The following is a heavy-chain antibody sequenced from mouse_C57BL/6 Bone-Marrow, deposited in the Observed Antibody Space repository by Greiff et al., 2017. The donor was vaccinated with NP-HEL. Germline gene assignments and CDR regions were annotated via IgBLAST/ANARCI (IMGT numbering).Heavy chain of an antibody. CDR2: IRNKANGYTT. J-gene: IGHJ3*01. CDR3: ARSITTVVGAY. D-gene: IGHD1-1*01. Sequence: EVKLVESGGGLVQPGGSLSLSCAASGFTFTDYYMSWVRQPPGKALEWLGFIRNKANGYTTEYSASVKGRVTISRDNSQSILYLQMNALRTEDSATYYCARSITTVVGAYWGQGTLVTVSA. V-gene: IGHV7-3*01. CDR1: GFTFTDYY.